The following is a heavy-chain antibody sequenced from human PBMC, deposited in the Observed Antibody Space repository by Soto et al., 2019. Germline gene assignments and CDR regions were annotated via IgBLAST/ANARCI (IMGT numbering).Heavy chain of an antibody. V-gene: IGHV3-48*02. D-gene: IGHD6-13*01. CDR1: GVSFRDHS. CDR2: IRGTTTI. Sequence: VQLVESGGGLVQPGGSLRLSCAASGVSFRDHSMNWVRQAPGKGLEWISYIRGTTTISYADSVKGRFTISRDNAENSLYLQMNSLRDEDTAVYYCARDLSWAFDHWGQGALVTVSS. J-gene: IGHJ4*02. CDR3: ARDLSWAFDH.